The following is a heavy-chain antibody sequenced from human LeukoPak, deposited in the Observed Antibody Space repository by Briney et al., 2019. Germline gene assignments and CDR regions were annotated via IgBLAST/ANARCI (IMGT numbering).Heavy chain of an antibody. CDR3: AGLRDGSLDY. J-gene: IGHJ4*02. Sequence: GESLKISCKGSGYNFTGHWISWVRQMPGKGLEWMGRLDPSDSYTNYSPSFQGHVTISADESISTAYLQWNSLKASDTAIYYCAGLRDGSLDYWGQGTLVTVSS. CDR1: GYNFTGHW. V-gene: IGHV5-10-1*01. CDR2: LDPSDSYT.